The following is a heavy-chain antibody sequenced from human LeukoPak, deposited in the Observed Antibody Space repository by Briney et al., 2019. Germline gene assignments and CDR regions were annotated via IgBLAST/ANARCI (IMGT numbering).Heavy chain of an antibody. CDR2: IYPGDSDT. CDR1: GYSFTSYW. CDR3: ARHGHDTRLFIDY. V-gene: IGHV5-51*01. Sequence: GESLKISCKGSGYSFTSYWIGWVRQTPGKGLEWMGIIYPGDSDTRYSPSFQGQVTISADKSISTAYLQWSSLKASDTAMYCCARHGHDTRLFIDYWGQGTLVTVSS. J-gene: IGHJ4*02. D-gene: IGHD2-2*01.